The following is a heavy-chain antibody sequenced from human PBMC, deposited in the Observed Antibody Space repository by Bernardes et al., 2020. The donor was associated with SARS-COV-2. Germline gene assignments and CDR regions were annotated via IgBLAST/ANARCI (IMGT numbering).Heavy chain of an antibody. D-gene: IGHD3-22*01. V-gene: IGHV4-59*01. J-gene: IGHJ4*02. CDR2: LYYSGST. Sequence: SETLSLTCTVSGGSIPNSYWSWIRQPPGPGLAWIGYLYYSGSTYYNPSLKSRVTISVVTSKNQFSLKLSSVTAADTAVYYCARISSVRSGLEDYWGQGTLVTGSS. CDR1: GGSIPNSY. CDR3: ARISSVRSGLEDY.